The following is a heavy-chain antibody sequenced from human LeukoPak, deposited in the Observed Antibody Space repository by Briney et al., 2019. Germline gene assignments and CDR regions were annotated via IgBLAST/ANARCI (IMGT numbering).Heavy chain of an antibody. Sequence: ASVKVSCKASGYTFTGYYMHWVRQAPGQGLEWMGWINPNSGGTNYAQKFQGRVTMTRDTSISTAYMELSRLRSDDTAVYYCAKWYGSGVPDYYMDVWGKGTTVTISS. J-gene: IGHJ6*03. CDR3: AKWYGSGVPDYYMDV. V-gene: IGHV1-2*02. CDR2: INPNSGGT. CDR1: GYTFTGYY. D-gene: IGHD3-10*01.